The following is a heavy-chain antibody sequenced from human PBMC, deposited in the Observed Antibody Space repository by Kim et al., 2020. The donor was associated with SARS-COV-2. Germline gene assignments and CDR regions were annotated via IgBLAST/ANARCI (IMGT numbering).Heavy chain of an antibody. CDR3: AKGAAGEGGYFRN. J-gene: IGHJ4*02. V-gene: IGHV3-30*18. CDR2: ISFDESRQ. D-gene: IGHD7-27*01. Sequence: GGSLRLSCVGSGFAFRDYSMHWVRQAPGKGLEWLAVISFDESRQYYADSVKGRFSISRDNSKNTLFLQMHSLRGDDTAVYFCAKGAAGEGGYFRNWGQGTPVTVSS. CDR1: GFAFRDYS.